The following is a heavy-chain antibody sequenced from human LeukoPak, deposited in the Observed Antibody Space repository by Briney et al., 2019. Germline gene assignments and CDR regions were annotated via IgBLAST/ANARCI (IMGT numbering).Heavy chain of an antibody. D-gene: IGHD3-22*01. Sequence: ASVKVSCKASGYTFTGCYMHWVRQAPGQGLEWMGWINPNSGGTNYAQKFQGRVTMTRNTSISTAYMELSSLRSEDTAVYYCARGVPSRLDRGYPISFHFDYWGQGTLVTVSS. CDR1: GYTFTGCY. V-gene: IGHV1-2*02. J-gene: IGHJ4*02. CDR2: INPNSGGT. CDR3: ARGVPSRLDRGYPISFHFDY.